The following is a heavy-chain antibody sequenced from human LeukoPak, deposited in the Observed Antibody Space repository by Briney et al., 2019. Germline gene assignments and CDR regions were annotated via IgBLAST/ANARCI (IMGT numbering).Heavy chain of an antibody. J-gene: IGHJ5*02. CDR2: INPSGGSP. D-gene: IGHD2-2*01. CDR1: GYTFTSYY. Sequence: ASVKVSCKASGYTFTSYYMHWVRQAPGQGLEWMGIINPSGGSPTYAQKFQGRVHMTRDTSTSTVYMELSSLRSEDTAVYYCARDAAPDIVVVPAAAWFDPWGQGTLVTVSS. CDR3: ARDAAPDIVVVPAAAWFDP. V-gene: IGHV1-46*01.